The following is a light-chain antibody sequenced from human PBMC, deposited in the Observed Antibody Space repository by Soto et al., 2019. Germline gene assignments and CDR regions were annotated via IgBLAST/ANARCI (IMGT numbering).Light chain of an antibody. CDR2: GAS. V-gene: IGKV3-15*01. Sequence: EIVLTQSPATLSLSPVERATLSFRASQSVSSNYLAWYQQKPGQAPRLLIYGASTRATGIPARFSGSGSGTEFTLTISSLQSEDFAVYYCQQYNNWPWTFGQGTKVDIK. CDR3: QQYNNWPWT. CDR1: QSVSSN. J-gene: IGKJ1*01.